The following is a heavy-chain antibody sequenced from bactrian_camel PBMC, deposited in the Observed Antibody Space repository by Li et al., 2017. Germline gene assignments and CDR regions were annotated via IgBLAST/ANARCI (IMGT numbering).Heavy chain of an antibody. CDR2: IGGLGQK. J-gene: IGHJ4*01. V-gene: IGHV3S26*01. CDR1: GYTARNFC. Sequence: HVQLVESGGGSVQAGGSLRLSCVAYGYTARNFCMAWFRQAPRKEREVVAAIGGLGQKMYVDSIKGRFTISADNADNAETTMYLQMNSLKPEDSAMYYCAAGCPVPGTWTFASDFPYWGQGTQVTVS. D-gene: IGHD1*01. CDR3: AAGCPVPGTWTFASDFPY.